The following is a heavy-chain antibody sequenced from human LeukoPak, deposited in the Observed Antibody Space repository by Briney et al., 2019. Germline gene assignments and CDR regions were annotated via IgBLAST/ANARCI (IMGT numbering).Heavy chain of an antibody. CDR1: GGSISSSSYY. V-gene: IGHV4-39*07. CDR2: IYYSGST. CDR3: ARIARYYYGSGSRQGFDP. D-gene: IGHD3-10*01. J-gene: IGHJ5*02. Sequence: SETLSLTCTVSGGSISSSSYYWGWIRQPPGKGLEWIGSIYYSGSTNYNPSLKSRVTISVDTSKNQFSLKLSSVTAADTAVYYCARIARYYYGSGSRQGFDPWGQGTLVTVSS.